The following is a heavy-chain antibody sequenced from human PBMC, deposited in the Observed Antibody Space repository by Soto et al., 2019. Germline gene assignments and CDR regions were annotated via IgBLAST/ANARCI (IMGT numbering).Heavy chain of an antibody. D-gene: IGHD1-26*01. V-gene: IGHV1-46*01. CDR3: AREAIVAGATTGMDV. CDR2: INPGDPAGRRT. Sequence: QVQLVQSGAEVKKPGASVKVSCKASGYTLTTFFMHWVRQAPGQGLEWMGVINPGDPAGRRTPYPKQFQGRVTRPTDTATSTVSMELSRLSADDTAVYYCAREAIVAGATTGMDVWGQGTTVNVS. J-gene: IGHJ6*02. CDR1: GYTLTTFF.